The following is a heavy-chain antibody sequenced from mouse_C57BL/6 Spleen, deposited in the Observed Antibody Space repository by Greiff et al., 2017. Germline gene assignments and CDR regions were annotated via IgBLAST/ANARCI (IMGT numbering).Heavy chain of an antibody. CDR1: GYSFTSGYY. CDR2: ISNDGSN. Sequence: ESGPGLVKPSQSLSLTCSVTGYSFTSGYYWNWIRQFPGNKLEWMGYISNDGSNNYNPSLKNRISITRDTSKNQFFLKLNSVTTEDTASYYCARDSLGAGPYWGQGTTLTVSS. J-gene: IGHJ2*01. V-gene: IGHV3-6*01. D-gene: IGHD2-12*01. CDR3: ARDSLGAGPY.